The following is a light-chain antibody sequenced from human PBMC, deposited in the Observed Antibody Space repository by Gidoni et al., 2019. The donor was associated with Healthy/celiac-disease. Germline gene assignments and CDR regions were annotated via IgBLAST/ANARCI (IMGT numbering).Light chain of an antibody. CDR3: QQLNSYPLT. Sequence: DIQLTQSPSFLSASVGDRVTITCRASQGISSYLAWYQQKPGKAPKLLIYAASPLQSGVPSRFSGSGSGTEFTLTISSMQPEDFATYYCQQLNSYPLTFGGXTKVGIK. V-gene: IGKV1-9*01. CDR2: AAS. CDR1: QGISSY. J-gene: IGKJ4*01.